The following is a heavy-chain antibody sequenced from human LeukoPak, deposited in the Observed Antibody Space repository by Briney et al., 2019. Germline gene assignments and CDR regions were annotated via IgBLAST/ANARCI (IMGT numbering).Heavy chain of an antibody. CDR1: GYTLTSYG. J-gene: IGHJ4*02. Sequence: SGRVSCTASGYTLTSYGISWLRGAPGQGLEGRGWSSACNGNTACAQTPQGRVTMTTHTSPSPAYMEPRSPRSDDTAVYASATDLSSPLGSWSDYWGQGTLVTVSS. D-gene: IGHD6-13*01. V-gene: IGHV1-18*01. CDR2: SSACNGNT. CDR3: ATDLSSPLGSWSDY.